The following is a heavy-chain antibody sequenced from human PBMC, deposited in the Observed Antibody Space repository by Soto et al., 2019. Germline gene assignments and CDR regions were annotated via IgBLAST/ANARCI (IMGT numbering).Heavy chain of an antibody. Sequence: GGSLRLSCAASGFTFSSYGMHWVRQAPGKGLEWVAVISYDGSNKYYADSVKGRFTISRDNSKNTLYLQMNSLRAEDTAVYYCAKDLLPGYSSGWSWAYGMDVWGQGTTVTVSS. D-gene: IGHD6-19*01. J-gene: IGHJ6*02. V-gene: IGHV3-30*18. CDR1: GFTFSSYG. CDR2: ISYDGSNK. CDR3: AKDLLPGYSSGWSWAYGMDV.